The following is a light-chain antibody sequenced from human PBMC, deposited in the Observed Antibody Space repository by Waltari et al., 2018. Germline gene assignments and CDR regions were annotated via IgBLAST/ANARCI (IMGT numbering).Light chain of an antibody. V-gene: IGLV2-23*02. CDR2: EVI. CDR1: SSDVGLYTL. J-gene: IGLJ3*02. CDR3: CSYAGRNIWV. Sequence: QSALTQPASVSGSPGQSITIPCTGTSSDVGLYTLVAWYQHHPGKAPELVVYEVISRPSGVSNRFSGSKSGNTASLTISGLQAEDEADYYCCSYAGRNIWVFGGGTKLTVL.